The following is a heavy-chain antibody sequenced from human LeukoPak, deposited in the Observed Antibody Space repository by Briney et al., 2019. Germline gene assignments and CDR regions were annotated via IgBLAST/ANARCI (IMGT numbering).Heavy chain of an antibody. CDR2: LNGDGSIT. CDR1: GFTFSNYW. V-gene: IGHV3-74*01. Sequence: QTGGSLRLSCAASGFTFSNYWMHWVRQDPGKGLVWVSRLNGDGSITNYADSVKGRFTISRHNAKNTLYLQMNSLGAEDTAMYYCARDIGYPSGGLLGLFDPWGQGTLVTVSS. D-gene: IGHD3-10*01. CDR3: ARDIGYPSGGLLGLFDP. J-gene: IGHJ5*02.